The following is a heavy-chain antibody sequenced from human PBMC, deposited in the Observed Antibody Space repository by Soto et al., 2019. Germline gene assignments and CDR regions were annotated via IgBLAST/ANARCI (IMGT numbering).Heavy chain of an antibody. Sequence: QVQLVQSGAEVKKPGSSVKVSSTASGGTFSSYAISWVRQAPGQGLEWMGGIIPIFGTANYAQKFQGRVTITADESTSTAYMELSSLRSEDTAVYYCARVYERVAGTGWFDPWGQGTLVTVSS. CDR1: GGTFSSYA. CDR3: ARVYERVAGTGWFDP. D-gene: IGHD6-19*01. J-gene: IGHJ5*02. CDR2: IIPIFGTA. V-gene: IGHV1-69*01.